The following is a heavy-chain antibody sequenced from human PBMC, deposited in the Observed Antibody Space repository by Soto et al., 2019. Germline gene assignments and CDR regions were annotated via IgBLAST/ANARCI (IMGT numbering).Heavy chain of an antibody. CDR2: INPSGGST. V-gene: IGHV1-46*01. Sequence: ASVKVSCKASGYTFTSYYMHWVRQAPGQGLEWMGIINPSGGSTSYAQKFQGRVTTTRDTSTSTVYMELSSLRSEDTAVYYCARSAVSGYSYGLTGYWGQGTLVTVSS. CDR1: GYTFTSYY. CDR3: ARSAVSGYSYGLTGY. J-gene: IGHJ4*02. D-gene: IGHD5-18*01.